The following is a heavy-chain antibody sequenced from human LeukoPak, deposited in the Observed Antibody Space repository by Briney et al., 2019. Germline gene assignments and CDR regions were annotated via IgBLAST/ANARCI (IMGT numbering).Heavy chain of an antibody. Sequence: GGSLRLSCAASGFTFSRSWMDWVRQAPGKGLEWVANIKEDGSETYFVDSAKGRFTISRDNAKNSLYLQMDRMRVEDTGIYYCSRSLNNWGQGTLVTVPS. V-gene: IGHV3-7*01. CDR2: IKEDGSET. CDR1: GFTFSRSW. CDR3: SRSLNN. J-gene: IGHJ4*02. D-gene: IGHD1/OR15-1a*01.